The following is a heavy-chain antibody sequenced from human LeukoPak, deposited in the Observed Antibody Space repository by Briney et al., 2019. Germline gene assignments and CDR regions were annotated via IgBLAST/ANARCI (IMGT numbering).Heavy chain of an antibody. V-gene: IGHV3-21*01. J-gene: IGHJ6*02. CDR3: ARDQNTMVRGVIVYYYYGMDV. Sequence: PGRSLRLSCAASGFTFSSYSMNWVRQAPGKGLEWVSSISSSSSYICYADSVKGRFTISRDNAKNSLYLQMNSLRAEDTAVYYCARDQNTMVRGVIVYYYYGMDVWGQGTTVTVSS. D-gene: IGHD3-10*01. CDR2: ISSSSSYI. CDR1: GFTFSSYS.